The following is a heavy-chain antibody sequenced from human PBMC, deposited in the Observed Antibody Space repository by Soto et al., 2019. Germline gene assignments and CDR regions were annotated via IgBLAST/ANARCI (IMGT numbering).Heavy chain of an antibody. Sequence: QVLLVQSGAEVKKPGASVKVSCKASGYSFTTYGIIWVRQAPGQGVEWMGRISIYNGNTNYAQKFQGRVSVTADIPMNTAYMELRSLRSDDTAIYYCARGHGYYNYMDVWGRGTTVTVSS. V-gene: IGHV1-18*01. CDR3: ARGHGYYNYMDV. CDR2: ISIYNGNT. J-gene: IGHJ6*03. CDR1: GYSFTTYG.